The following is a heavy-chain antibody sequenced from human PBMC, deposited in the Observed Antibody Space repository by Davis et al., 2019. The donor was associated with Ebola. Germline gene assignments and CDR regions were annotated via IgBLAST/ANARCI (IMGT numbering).Heavy chain of an antibody. V-gene: IGHV1-46*01. D-gene: IGHD1-26*01. CDR3: ARAGYGSDLPDTYYYYYGMDV. Sequence: AASVKVSCKASGYTFRNYYIHWVRQAPGQGLEWMGIINPSAGDPRNAQKFRGRVTMTRDTSTSTVYMELNSLGYDDTAVYFCARAGYGSDLPDTYYYYYGMDVWGKGTTVAVSS. CDR2: INPSAGDP. J-gene: IGHJ6*04. CDR1: GYTFRNYY.